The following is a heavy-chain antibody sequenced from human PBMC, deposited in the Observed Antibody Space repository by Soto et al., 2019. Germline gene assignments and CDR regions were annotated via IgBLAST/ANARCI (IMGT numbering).Heavy chain of an antibody. CDR3: ARDALGYCSSTSCLLPYNWFDP. Sequence: GGSLRLSCAASGFTFSSYARHWVRQAPGKGLEWVAVISYDGSNKYYADSVKGRFTISRDNSKNTLYLQMNSLRAEDTAVYYCARDALGYCSSTSCLLPYNWFDPWGQGTMVTVYS. CDR1: GFTFSSYA. D-gene: IGHD2-2*01. J-gene: IGHJ5*02. V-gene: IGHV3-30-3*01. CDR2: ISYDGSNK.